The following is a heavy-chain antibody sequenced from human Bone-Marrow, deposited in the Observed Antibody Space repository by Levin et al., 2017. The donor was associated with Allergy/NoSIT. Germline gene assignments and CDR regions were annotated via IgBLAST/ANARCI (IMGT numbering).Heavy chain of an antibody. CDR3: ARDPDIVVVVAAKQWLRVPGNYGMDV. D-gene: IGHD2-15*01. V-gene: IGHV3-11*01. J-gene: IGHJ6*02. CDR1: GFTFSDYY. Sequence: GESLKISCAASGFTFSDYYMSWIRQAPGKGLEWVSYISSSGSTIYYADSVKGRFTISRDNAKNSLYLQMNSLRAEDTAVYYWARDPDIVVVVAAKQWLRVPGNYGMDVWGQGTTVAVSS. CDR2: ISSSGSTI.